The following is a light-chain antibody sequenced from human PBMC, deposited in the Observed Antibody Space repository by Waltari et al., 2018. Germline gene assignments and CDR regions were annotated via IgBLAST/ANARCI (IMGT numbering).Light chain of an antibody. V-gene: IGKV3-20*01. CDR1: QGVSRA. CDR2: GAS. CDR3: QHYLRLPVT. Sequence: SCRASQGVSRALAWDQQKPCQAPRLHLYGASTRATGIPDRFSGSGSGTDFSLTISRLEPDDFAVYYCQHYLRLPVTFGQGTTVEI. J-gene: IGKJ1*01.